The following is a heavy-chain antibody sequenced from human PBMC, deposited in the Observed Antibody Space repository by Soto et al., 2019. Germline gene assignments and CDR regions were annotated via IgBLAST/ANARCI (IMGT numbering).Heavy chain of an antibody. D-gene: IGHD3-22*01. CDR2: IYWDDDK. J-gene: IGHJ5*02. CDR3: AHRRSTYYYDSTFDP. Sequence: QITLKESGPTLVKPTQTLTLTCTFSGFSLSTSGVGVGWIRQPPGKALEWLALIYWDDDKRYSPSLKSRLTITKDTSKTQVVLTRTNIDPVDTATYYCAHRRSTYYYDSTFDPWGQGTLVTVSS. CDR1: GFSLSTSGVG. V-gene: IGHV2-5*02.